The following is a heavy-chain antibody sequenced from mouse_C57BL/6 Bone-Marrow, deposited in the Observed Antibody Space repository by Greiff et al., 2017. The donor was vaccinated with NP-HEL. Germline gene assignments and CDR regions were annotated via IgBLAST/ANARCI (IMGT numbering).Heavy chain of an antibody. D-gene: IGHD3-2*02. CDR2: IDPENGDT. CDR3: TPGGTAQALGAY. CDR1: GFNIKDDY. V-gene: IGHV14-4*01. Sequence: EVQLVESGAELVRPGASVKLSCTASGFNIKDDYMHWVKQRPEQGLEWIGWIDPENGDTEYASKFQGKATITADTSSNTAYLQLSSLTSEDTAVYYCTPGGTAQALGAYWGQGTLVTVSA. J-gene: IGHJ3*01.